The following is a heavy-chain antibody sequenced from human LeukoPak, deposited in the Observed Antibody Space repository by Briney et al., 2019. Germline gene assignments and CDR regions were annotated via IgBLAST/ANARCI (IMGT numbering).Heavy chain of an antibody. V-gene: IGHV3-73*01. CDR1: GFTFSSYA. CDR3: TCHKGDRQGRFDY. J-gene: IGHJ4*02. Sequence: PGGSLRLSCAASGFTFSSYAMSWVRQAPGKGLEWVGRIRSKANDYATAYGTSMKDRFTLSRDDSKNTVFLQMDSLKTDDTAVYYCTCHKGDRQGRFDYWGQGTLVTVSS. D-gene: IGHD3-10*01. CDR2: IRSKANDYAT.